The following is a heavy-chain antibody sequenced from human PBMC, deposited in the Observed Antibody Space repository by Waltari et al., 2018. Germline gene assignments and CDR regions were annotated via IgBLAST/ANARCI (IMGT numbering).Heavy chain of an antibody. Sequence: QVQLVQSGAGVKKPGSSVKVSCKASGGTFSSHPSSWVRQAPGQGREWMGRIIPILGIANYAQKFQGRVTITAEKSTSTAYMELSSLRSEDTAVYYCARDEYSYGSFDYWGQGTLVTVSS. J-gene: IGHJ4*02. CDR3: ARDEYSYGSFDY. V-gene: IGHV1-69*04. D-gene: IGHD5-18*01. CDR1: GGTFSSHP. CDR2: IIPILGIA.